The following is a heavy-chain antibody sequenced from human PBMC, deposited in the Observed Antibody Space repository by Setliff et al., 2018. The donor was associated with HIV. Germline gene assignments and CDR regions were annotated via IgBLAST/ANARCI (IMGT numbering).Heavy chain of an antibody. CDR2: ISASNGYT. J-gene: IGHJ4*02. Sequence: ASVKVSCKASGYTFSSYGISWVRQAPGQGLEWMGWISASNGYTNYAQKLQGRVTMTTDTATSTAYMEVRSLRSDDTAVYYCARTDYGGNSGGNYFDHWGQGSLVTVSS. CDR3: ARTDYGGNSGGNYFDH. V-gene: IGHV1-18*01. D-gene: IGHD4-17*01. CDR1: GYTFSSYG.